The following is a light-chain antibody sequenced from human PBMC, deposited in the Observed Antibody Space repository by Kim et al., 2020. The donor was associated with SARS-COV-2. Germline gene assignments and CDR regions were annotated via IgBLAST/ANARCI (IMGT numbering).Light chain of an antibody. J-gene: IGLJ2*01. CDR2: YES. CDR3: QVWDSSSDHRV. V-gene: IGLV3-21*04. Sequence: APGKTARITCGGNNIGSKSVDWYQQKPGQAPVLVIYYESDRPSGIPERFSGSNSGNTATLTISRVEAGDEADYYCQVWDSSSDHRVFGGGTKLTVL. CDR1: NIGSKS.